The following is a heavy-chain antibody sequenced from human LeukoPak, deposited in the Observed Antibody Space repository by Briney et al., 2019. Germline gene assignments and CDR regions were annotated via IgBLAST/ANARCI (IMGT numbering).Heavy chain of an antibody. V-gene: IGHV3-7*04. J-gene: IGHJ4*02. CDR3: ARDLEGPYYFDY. Sequence: GGSLRLSCAAFGFTFSSYWMSWVRQAPGKGPEWVANIKQDGSEKYYVDSVKGRFTISRDNAKNSLYLQMNSLRAEDTAVYYCARDLEGPYYFDYWGQGTLVTVSS. D-gene: IGHD5-24*01. CDR2: IKQDGSEK. CDR1: GFTFSSYW.